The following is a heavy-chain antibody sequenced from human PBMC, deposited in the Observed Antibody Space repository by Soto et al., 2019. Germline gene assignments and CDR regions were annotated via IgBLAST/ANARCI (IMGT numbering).Heavy chain of an antibody. J-gene: IGHJ5*02. CDR1: GFSLTTSKVG. V-gene: IGHV2-5*02. CDR2: VYWDDDK. CDR3: VHRRHYCTVSACYGWFDP. Sequence: QITLKESGPTLVKPTQTLTLTCTFSGFSLTTSKVGVGWIRQPPGKALEWLALVYWDDDKRYSPSLKSRLTITKDTSRNQVVLTMANLDPVDTATYYCVHRRHYCTVSACYGWFDPWGQGILVTVSS. D-gene: IGHD2-8*02.